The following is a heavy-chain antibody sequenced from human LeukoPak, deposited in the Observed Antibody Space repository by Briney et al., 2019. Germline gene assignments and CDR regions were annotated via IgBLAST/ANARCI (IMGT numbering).Heavy chain of an antibody. D-gene: IGHD6-19*01. V-gene: IGHV1-8*01. Sequence: ASVKVFCKASGYTFTSYDINWVRQATGQGLEWMGWMNPNSGNTGYAQKFQGRVTMTRNTSISTAYMELSSLRSEDTAVYYCARASIAVEHDAFDIWGQGTMVTVSS. CDR3: ARASIAVEHDAFDI. J-gene: IGHJ3*02. CDR2: MNPNSGNT. CDR1: GYTFTSYD.